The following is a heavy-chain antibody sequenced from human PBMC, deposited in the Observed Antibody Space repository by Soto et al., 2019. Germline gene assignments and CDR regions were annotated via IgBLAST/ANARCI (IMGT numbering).Heavy chain of an antibody. Sequence: PGGSLRLSCAASGFTFSSYAMHWVRQAPGKGLEWVAVISYDGSNKYYADSVKGRFTISRDNSKNTLYLQMNSLRADDTAVYCCTRDRTAAYYYYGMDVWGQATTVTVSS. J-gene: IGHJ6*02. V-gene: IGHV3-30-3*01. CDR3: TRDRTAAYYYYGMDV. D-gene: IGHD1-1*01. CDR1: GFTFSSYA. CDR2: ISYDGSNK.